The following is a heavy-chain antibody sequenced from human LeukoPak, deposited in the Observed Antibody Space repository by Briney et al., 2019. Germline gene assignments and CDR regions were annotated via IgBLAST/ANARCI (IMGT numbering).Heavy chain of an antibody. CDR1: GFTFSSYS. J-gene: IGHJ4*02. D-gene: IGHD5-24*01. Sequence: GGSLRLSCAASGFTFSSYSMNWVRQAPGKGLEWVSYISSSSSTIYYADSVKGRFTISRDNAKNSLYLQMNSLRAEDTAVYYCARASQGRWLQFYFDYWGQGTLVTVSS. CDR2: ISSSSSTI. CDR3: ARASQGRWLQFYFDY. V-gene: IGHV3-48*04.